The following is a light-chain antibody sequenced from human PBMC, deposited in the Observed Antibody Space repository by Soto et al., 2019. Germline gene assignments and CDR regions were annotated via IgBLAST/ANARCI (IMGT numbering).Light chain of an antibody. J-gene: IGLJ1*01. Sequence: QSALTQPASVSGSPGQSITASCTGTSSDVGGYNYVSWYQQHPGKAPKLLIYEVNIRPSGVSNRFSGSKSGNTASLTIPGLQAEDEADYYCSSYTSSSTLVFGTGTKVTVL. CDR3: SSYTSSSTLV. CDR2: EVN. CDR1: SSDVGGYNY. V-gene: IGLV2-14*01.